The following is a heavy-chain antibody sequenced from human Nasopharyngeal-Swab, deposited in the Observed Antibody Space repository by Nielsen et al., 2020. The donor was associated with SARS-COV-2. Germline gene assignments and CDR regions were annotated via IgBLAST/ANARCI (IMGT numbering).Heavy chain of an antibody. CDR2: ISSSSSYT. CDR1: GFTVSDYY. J-gene: IGHJ4*02. D-gene: IGHD2-15*01. Sequence: GESLKISCAASGFTVSDYYMSWIRQAPGKGLEWVSYISSSSSYTNYADSVKGRFTISRDNAKNSLYLQMNSLRAEDTAVYYCARYWRGRYFDYWGQGTLVTVSS. V-gene: IGHV3-11*03. CDR3: ARYWRGRYFDY.